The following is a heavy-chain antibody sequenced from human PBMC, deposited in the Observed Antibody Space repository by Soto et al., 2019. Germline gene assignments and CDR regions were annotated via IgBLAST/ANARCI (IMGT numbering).Heavy chain of an antibody. Sequence: NPSETLSLTCTVSGGSISSYYWSWIRQPPGKGLEWIGYIYYSGSTNYNPSLKSRVTISVDTSKNQFSLKLSSVTAADTAVYYCARDRDWGDYYYYGMDVWGQGTTVTVSS. D-gene: IGHD3-10*01. CDR1: GGSISSYY. CDR3: ARDRDWGDYYYYGMDV. V-gene: IGHV4-59*01. J-gene: IGHJ6*02. CDR2: IYYSGST.